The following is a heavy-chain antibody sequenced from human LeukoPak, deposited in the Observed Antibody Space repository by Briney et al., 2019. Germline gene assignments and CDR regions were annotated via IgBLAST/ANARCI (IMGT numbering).Heavy chain of an antibody. CDR2: IIPILGIA. D-gene: IGHD3-22*01. CDR1: GGTFSSYA. J-gene: IGHJ4*02. V-gene: IGHV1-69*04. Sequence: SVKVSCKASGGTFSSYAISWVRQAPGQGREWMGRIIPILGIANYAQKSQGRGTITAAKSTSTAYMELSSLRSEDTAVYYCARGPPVVRSWFDYWGQGTLVTVSS. CDR3: ARGPPVVRSWFDY.